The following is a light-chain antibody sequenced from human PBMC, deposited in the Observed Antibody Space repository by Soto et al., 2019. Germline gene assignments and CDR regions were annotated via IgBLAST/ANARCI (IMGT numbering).Light chain of an antibody. J-gene: IGKJ1*01. CDR3: LQSYNTPLT. CDR2: AAS. V-gene: IGKV1-39*01. Sequence: DIQMTQSPSSLSASVGDRVTITCRASQSINNYLNWYQQKPGKAPKVLVYAASSLQSGVPSRFSGSGSGTEFTLTISSLQPEDFASYYCLQSYNTPLTFGKGTKVEIK. CDR1: QSINNY.